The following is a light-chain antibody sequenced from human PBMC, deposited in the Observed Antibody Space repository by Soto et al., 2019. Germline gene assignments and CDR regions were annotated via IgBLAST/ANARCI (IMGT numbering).Light chain of an antibody. Sequence: DIQITQSPSTLSASVGDRVTITCRASQSISRWLAWYQQAPGKAPNLLILDASSLERGVPSRFSGSGSGTELTLTISRLQPDELAPSYRQQYSSYYSFGQGTKLEIK. CDR2: DAS. V-gene: IGKV1-5*01. J-gene: IGKJ2*03. CDR3: QQYSSYYS. CDR1: QSISRW.